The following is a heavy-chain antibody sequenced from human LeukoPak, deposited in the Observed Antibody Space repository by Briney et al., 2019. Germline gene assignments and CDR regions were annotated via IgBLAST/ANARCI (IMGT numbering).Heavy chain of an antibody. J-gene: IGHJ4*02. CDR2: IYYSGST. D-gene: IGHD2-15*01. Sequence: SETLSLTCAVSGGSISSYYWSWIRQPPGKGLEWIGYIYYSGSTNYNPSLKSRVTISLDTPRNQFSPKLSSVTAADTAAYYCARDCSGASCYDYWGQGTLVTVSS. CDR1: GGSISSYY. CDR3: ARDCSGASCYDY. V-gene: IGHV4-59*01.